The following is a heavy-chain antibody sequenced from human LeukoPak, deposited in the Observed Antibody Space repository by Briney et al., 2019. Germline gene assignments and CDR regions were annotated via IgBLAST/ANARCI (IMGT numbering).Heavy chain of an antibody. CDR3: ARDGDENWFDP. J-gene: IGHJ5*02. CDR2: IYYSGST. V-gene: IGHV4-59*01. D-gene: IGHD2-21*02. Sequence: PSETLSLTCTVSGGSISSYYWSWIRQPPGKGLEWIGYIYYSGSTNYNPSLKSRVTISVDTSKNQFSLKLSSVTAADTAVYYCARDGDENWFDPWGLGTLVTVSS. CDR1: GGSISSYY.